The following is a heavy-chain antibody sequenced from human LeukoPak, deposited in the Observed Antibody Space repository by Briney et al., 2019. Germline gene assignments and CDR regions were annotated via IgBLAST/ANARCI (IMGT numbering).Heavy chain of an antibody. CDR2: IHRSGST. CDR1: LDSTTSNF. Sequence: SETLSLTCTVSLDSTTSNFWSWVRQPPGKGLEWIGEIHRSGSTNYNPSLQSRVTISIDRSKNQIALELSSVTAADTAVYYCARDRGYSYGLYFDYWGQGTLVTVSS. J-gene: IGHJ4*02. V-gene: IGHV4-4*02. CDR3: ARDRGYSYGLYFDY. D-gene: IGHD5-18*01.